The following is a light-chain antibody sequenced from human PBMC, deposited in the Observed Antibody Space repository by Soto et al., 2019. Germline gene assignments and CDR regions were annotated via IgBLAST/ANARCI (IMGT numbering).Light chain of an antibody. Sequence: DAVMTQSPLPLPVTVGQPASISCRSSRSLVYSDGNTYLSWLQQRPGQSPRRLIYKVSSRDSGVPDRFSGSGSGTDFTLKISRVEAEDVGIYYCMQGTHWPRTFGQGTKLEIK. V-gene: IGKV2-30*01. CDR3: MQGTHWPRT. CDR2: KVS. J-gene: IGKJ2*01. CDR1: RSLVYSDGNTY.